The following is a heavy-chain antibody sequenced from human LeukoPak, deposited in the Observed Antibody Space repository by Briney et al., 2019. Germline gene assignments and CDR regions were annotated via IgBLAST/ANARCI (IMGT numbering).Heavy chain of an antibody. J-gene: IGHJ6*03. CDR1: GFTFSSYA. CDR3: AKTAPTSDIVVVVAANYYYMDV. D-gene: IGHD2-15*01. V-gene: IGHV3-23*01. Sequence: GGALRLSCAASGFTFSSYAMSWVRQAPGEGLEWVSGSGSGGTTYYADSVKGRFTISRDNSKNTLYLQMKSLRAEDTAVYYCAKTAPTSDIVVVVAANYYYMDVWGKGTTVTVSS. CDR2: SGSGGTT.